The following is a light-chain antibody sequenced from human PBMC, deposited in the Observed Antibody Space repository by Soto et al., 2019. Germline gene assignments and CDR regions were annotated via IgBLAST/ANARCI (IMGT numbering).Light chain of an antibody. CDR3: QHYVTSSIT. J-gene: IGKJ5*01. CDR1: QSISSN. V-gene: IGKV3-15*01. Sequence: ETVMTQSPATLSVSPGERATLSCRASQSISSNLAWYQQKPGQAPRLLMFRTSTRATGVPARFSGSGSGTEFNITISSLQSEDFAVYYCQHYVTSSITFGQGTRLEIK. CDR2: RTS.